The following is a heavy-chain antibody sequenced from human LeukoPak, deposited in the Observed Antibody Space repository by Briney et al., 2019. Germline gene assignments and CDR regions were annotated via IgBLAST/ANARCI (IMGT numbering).Heavy chain of an antibody. D-gene: IGHD3-10*01. J-gene: IGHJ4*02. Sequence: GRSLRLSCAASGFTFSNSWMHWVRQLPGKGLVWVSRIDPDGSDTSYADSVKGRFTTSRDNAKNSLYLQMNSLRAEDTAVYYCARDQTGLWFGESLTNYFDYWGQGTLVTVSS. CDR2: IDPDGSDT. CDR3: ARDQTGLWFGESLTNYFDY. CDR1: GFTFSNSW. V-gene: IGHV3-74*01.